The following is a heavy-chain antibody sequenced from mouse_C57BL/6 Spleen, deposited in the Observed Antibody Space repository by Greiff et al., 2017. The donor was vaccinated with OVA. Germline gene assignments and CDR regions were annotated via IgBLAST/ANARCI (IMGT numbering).Heavy chain of an antibody. CDR3: ARGLTTVVGEGFAY. V-gene: IGHV1-81*01. CDR2: IYPRSGNT. CDR1: GYTFKSYG. Sequence: QVQLQQSGAELARPGASVKLSCKASGYTFKSYGISWVKQRTGQGLEWIGEIYPRSGNTYYNEKFKGKSTLTSDKSSSTAYMELRSLTSEDSAVYFCARGLTTVVGEGFAYWGQGTLVTVSA. D-gene: IGHD1-1*01. J-gene: IGHJ3*01.